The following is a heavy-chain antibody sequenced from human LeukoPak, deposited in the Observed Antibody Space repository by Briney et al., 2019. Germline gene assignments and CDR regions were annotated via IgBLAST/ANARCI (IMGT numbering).Heavy chain of an antibody. CDR3: ASGGSSGYYARWFDP. J-gene: IGHJ5*02. CDR1: GFTFTSYW. V-gene: IGHV3-7*01. D-gene: IGHD3-22*01. Sequence: GGSLRLSCAASGFTFTSYWMSWMRQAPGKGLQWVANIKHDGSEQYYVDPVKGRFTISRDNARNSLYLQMNSLRAEDTAVYYCASGGSSGYYARWFDPWGQGTLVTVSS. CDR2: IKHDGSEQ.